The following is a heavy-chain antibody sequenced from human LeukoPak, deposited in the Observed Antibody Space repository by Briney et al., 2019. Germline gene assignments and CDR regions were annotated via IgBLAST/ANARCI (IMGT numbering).Heavy chain of an antibody. J-gene: IGHJ5*02. V-gene: IGHV3-74*01. D-gene: IGHD2-15*01. CDR2: INSDGSST. CDR3: ARVNGGYCSGGSCYSDWFDP. CDR1: GFTFSSYA. Sequence: GGSLRLSCAASGFTFSSYAMSWVRQAPGKGLVWVSRINSDGSSTSYADSVKGRFTISRDNAKNTLYLQMNSLRAEDTAVYYCARVNGGYCSGGSCYSDWFDPWGQGTLVTVSS.